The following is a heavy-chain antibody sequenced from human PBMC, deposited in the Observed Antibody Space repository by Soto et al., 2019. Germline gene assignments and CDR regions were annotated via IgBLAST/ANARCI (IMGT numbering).Heavy chain of an antibody. CDR3: AAALVTVGWFDP. J-gene: IGHJ5*02. CDR1: GFTFTSSA. CDR2: IVVGSGNT. V-gene: IGHV1-58*01. D-gene: IGHD2-15*01. Sequence: ASVKVSCKASGFTFTSSAVQWVRQARGQRLEWIGWIVVGSGNTNYAQKFQERVTITRDMSTSTAYMELSSLRSEDTAVYYCAAALVTVGWFDPWGQGTLVTFSS.